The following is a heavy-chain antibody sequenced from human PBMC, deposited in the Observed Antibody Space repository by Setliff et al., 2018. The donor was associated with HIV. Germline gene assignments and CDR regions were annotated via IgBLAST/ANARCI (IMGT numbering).Heavy chain of an antibody. V-gene: IGHV4-38-2*02. Sequence: SETLSLTCTVSGGSITSNYYWAWIRQPPGQGLEWIGSIDHGGKTYYSPSLKSRVTISVDTSTNQFSLKLRSVTAADTAVYYCARGVASYYYYMDVWGKGTTVTVSS. CDR3: ARGVASYYYYMDV. CDR2: IDHGGKT. CDR1: GGSITSNYY. J-gene: IGHJ6*03. D-gene: IGHD5-12*01.